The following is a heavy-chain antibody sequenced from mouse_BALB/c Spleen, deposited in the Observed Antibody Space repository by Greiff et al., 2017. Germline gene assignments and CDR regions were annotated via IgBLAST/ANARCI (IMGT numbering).Heavy chain of an antibody. Sequence: DVKLVESGGGLVKPGGSLKLSCAASGFTFSSYAMSWVRQTPEKRLEWVASISSGGSTYYPDSVKGRFTISRDNARNILYLQMSSLRSEDTAMYYCARTYDYDGVWYFDVWGAGTTVTVSS. D-gene: IGHD2-4*01. CDR1: GFTFSSYA. J-gene: IGHJ1*01. V-gene: IGHV5-6-5*01. CDR2: ISSGGST. CDR3: ARTYDYDGVWYFDV.